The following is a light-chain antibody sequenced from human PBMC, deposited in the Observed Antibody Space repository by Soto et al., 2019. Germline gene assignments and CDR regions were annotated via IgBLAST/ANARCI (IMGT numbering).Light chain of an antibody. CDR1: QSIGDN. V-gene: IGKV1-39*01. Sequence: EIQMTQSPSSLSASVGDRVTITCRARQSIGDNLNWYQLKPGTAPNLLIYDASNMESGVPSRFSGSGSGTDFTLTISNLQPEDFVSYFCQQSFNTPPTFGGGTKVEIQ. CDR2: DAS. CDR3: QQSFNTPPT. J-gene: IGKJ4*01.